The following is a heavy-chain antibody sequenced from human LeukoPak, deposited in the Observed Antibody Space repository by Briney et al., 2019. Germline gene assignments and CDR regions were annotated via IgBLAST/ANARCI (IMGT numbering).Heavy chain of an antibody. J-gene: IGHJ4*02. D-gene: IGHD5-18*01. CDR2: INHSGST. CDR1: GGSFSGYY. V-gene: IGHV4-34*01. CDR3: ARGLASPLGYSYGYFGY. Sequence: SSETLSLTCAVYGGSFSGYYWSWIRQPPGKGLEWIGEINHSGSTNYNPSLKSRVTISVDTSKNQFSLKLSSVTAADTAVYYCARGLASPLGYSYGYFGYWGQGTLVTVYS.